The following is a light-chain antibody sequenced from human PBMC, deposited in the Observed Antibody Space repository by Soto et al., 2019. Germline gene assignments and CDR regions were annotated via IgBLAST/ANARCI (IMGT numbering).Light chain of an antibody. CDR2: WAS. CDR3: QQYEGTLRT. V-gene: IGKV4-1*01. CDR1: QSVLHSSNNKNY. J-gene: IGKJ1*01. Sequence: DIVMTQSPDSLAVSLGERASINCKSSQSVLHSSNNKNYLAWYQQKPGQPPKLLIYWASTRESGVPDRFSGSGSGTDFTLTISSLQAEDVAVYFCQQYEGTLRTFGQGTKVEIK.